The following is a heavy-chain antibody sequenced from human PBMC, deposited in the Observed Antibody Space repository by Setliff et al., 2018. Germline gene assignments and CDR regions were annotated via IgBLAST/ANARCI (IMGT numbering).Heavy chain of an antibody. CDR1: GYTLSNSI. J-gene: IGHJ4*02. V-gene: IGHV1-18*01. Sequence: ASVKVSCKASGYTLSNSILSWVRQAPGQGLEWMGWISAYNGKTYFAQKFQDRITLTTDTSTNTGYLELRGLRSDDTAVYYCLRLVRYCTKVACQATSGDEVWGLGTLVTVSS. CDR3: LRLVRYCTKVACQATSGDEV. CDR2: ISAYNGKT. D-gene: IGHD2-8*01.